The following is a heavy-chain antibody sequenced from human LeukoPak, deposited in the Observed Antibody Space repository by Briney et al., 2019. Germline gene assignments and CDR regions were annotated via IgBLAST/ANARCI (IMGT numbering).Heavy chain of an antibody. Sequence: GASVKVSCKASGYTFTGYYMHWVRQAPGQGLEWMGWINPNSGGTNYAQKFQGRVTMTRDTPISTAYMELSRLRSDDTAVYYCARDWYYDNIGPPDYWGQGTLVTVSS. D-gene: IGHD3-3*01. CDR3: ARDWYYDNIGPPDY. CDR2: INPNSGGT. CDR1: GYTFTGYY. V-gene: IGHV1-2*02. J-gene: IGHJ4*02.